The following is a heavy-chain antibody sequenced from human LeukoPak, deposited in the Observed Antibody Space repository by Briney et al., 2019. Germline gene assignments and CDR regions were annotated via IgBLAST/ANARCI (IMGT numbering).Heavy chain of an antibody. CDR1: GGTFSSYA. CDR3: ARSEIIAAATNPFDY. Sequence: ASVKVSCKAAGGTFSSYAISWVRQAPGQGLEWMGRIIPILGIANYAQKFQGRVTITADKSTSTAYMELSSLRSEDTAVYYCARSEIIAAATNPFDYWGQGTLVTVSS. CDR2: IIPILGIA. D-gene: IGHD6-13*01. V-gene: IGHV1-69*04. J-gene: IGHJ4*02.